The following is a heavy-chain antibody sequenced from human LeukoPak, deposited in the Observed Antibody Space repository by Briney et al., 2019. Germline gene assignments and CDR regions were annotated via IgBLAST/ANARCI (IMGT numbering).Heavy chain of an antibody. J-gene: IGHJ4*02. CDR2: IKEDGSAK. CDR3: VRAGWELDY. CDR1: GFTFNNFR. Sequence: GGSLRLSCAASGFTFNNFRMTWVRQAPGKGLEWVADIKEDGSAKFYVDSVRGRFTISRDNSKNSVYLQMDSLRVEDTAVYYCVRAGWELDYWGQGTLVTVSS. V-gene: IGHV3-7*01. D-gene: IGHD1-26*01.